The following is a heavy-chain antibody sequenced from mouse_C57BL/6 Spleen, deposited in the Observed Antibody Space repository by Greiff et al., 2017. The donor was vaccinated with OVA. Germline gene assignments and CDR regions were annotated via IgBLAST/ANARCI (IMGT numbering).Heavy chain of an antibody. Sequence: VQLQESGPGLVQPSQSLSITCTVSGFSLTSYGVHWVRQSPGTGLEWLGVIWSGGSTDYNAAFISRLSISKDNSKSQVFFKMNSLQADDTAIYYCARNGNYGYFDVWGTGTTVTVSS. CDR3: ARNGNYGYFDV. V-gene: IGHV2-2*01. CDR2: IWSGGST. CDR1: GFSLTSYG. D-gene: IGHD2-1*01. J-gene: IGHJ1*03.